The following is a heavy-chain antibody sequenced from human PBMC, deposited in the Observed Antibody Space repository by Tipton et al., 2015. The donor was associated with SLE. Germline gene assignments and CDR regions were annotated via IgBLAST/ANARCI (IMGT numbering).Heavy chain of an antibody. V-gene: IGHV4-4*02. CDR1: GGSISRNNW. J-gene: IGHJ6*03. Sequence: TLSLTCAVFGGSISRNNWWSWVRQPPGKGLEWIGEIYHSGSTNYNSSLESRVTISVDKSKNQFSLKLSSVTAADTAVYYCARDATQIAAARWGNYYMDVWGKGTTVTVSS. D-gene: IGHD6-13*01. CDR2: IYHSGST. CDR3: ARDATQIAAARWGNYYMDV.